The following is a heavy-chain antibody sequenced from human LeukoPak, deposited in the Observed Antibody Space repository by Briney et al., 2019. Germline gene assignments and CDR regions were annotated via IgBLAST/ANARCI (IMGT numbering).Heavy chain of an antibody. CDR2: ISACNGNT. CDR1: GYTFTNYG. V-gene: IGHV1-18*01. D-gene: IGHD3-10*01. J-gene: IGHJ4*02. Sequence: ASVKVSCKASGYTFTNYGITWVRQAPGQGLEWMGWISACNGNTNYAQKLQGRVTMTTDTSTSTAYMELRSLRSDDTAVYYCARGPYTGFGELLYLPDYWGQGTLVTVSS. CDR3: ARGPYTGFGELLYLPDY.